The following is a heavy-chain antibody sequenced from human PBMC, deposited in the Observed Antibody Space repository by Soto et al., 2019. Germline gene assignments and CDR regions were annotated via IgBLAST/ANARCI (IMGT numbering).Heavy chain of an antibody. D-gene: IGHD6-13*01. J-gene: IGHJ4*02. V-gene: IGHV3-23*01. Sequence: EVQLLESGGDLVQPGGSLRLSCVVSGFTFSNFAMSWVRQAPGKGPEWVAAMGGSGGYIFYADSVKGRFTISSDDSKSSLYLQMNSRRAEDTAVYYCAKDPVVFHSGSLYYCFDKGGQGTLVTVSS. CDR2: MGGSGGYI. CDR1: GFTFSNFA. CDR3: AKDPVVFHSGSLYYCFDK.